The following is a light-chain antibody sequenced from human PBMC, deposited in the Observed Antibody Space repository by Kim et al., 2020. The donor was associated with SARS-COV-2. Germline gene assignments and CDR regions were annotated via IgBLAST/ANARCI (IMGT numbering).Light chain of an antibody. CDR2: NDN. Sequence: QSVLTQPPSASGTPGQRVTVSCSGSRSNIGSNPVNWFQQVPGAAPKLFIYNDNQRPSGVPDRVSASKSGTSASLAIGGLQSEDEAHYYCAAWDYNLNGWVFGGGTQLTVL. CDR1: RSNIGSNP. V-gene: IGLV1-44*01. CDR3: AAWDYNLNGWV. J-gene: IGLJ3*02.